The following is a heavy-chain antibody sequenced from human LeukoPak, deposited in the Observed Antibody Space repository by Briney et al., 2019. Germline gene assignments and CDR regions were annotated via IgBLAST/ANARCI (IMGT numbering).Heavy chain of an antibody. D-gene: IGHD2-2*01. Sequence: GGSLRLSCAASGFTFSSYWMSWVRQAPGKGLEWVANIKQDGSEKYYVDSVKGRFTISRDNAKNSLYLQMNSLRAEDTAVNYCARSAAINAFDIWGQGTMVTVSS. CDR2: IKQDGSEK. J-gene: IGHJ3*02. CDR3: ARSAAINAFDI. CDR1: GFTFSSYW. V-gene: IGHV3-7*01.